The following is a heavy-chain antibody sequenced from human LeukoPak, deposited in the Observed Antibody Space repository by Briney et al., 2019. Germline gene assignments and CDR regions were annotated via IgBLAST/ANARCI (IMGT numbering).Heavy chain of an antibody. J-gene: IGHJ6*02. CDR1: GFTFSGYS. V-gene: IGHV3-21*01. Sequence: GGSLRLSCAASGFTFSGYSMNWVRQAPGKGLEWVPSISDSSSYIYYADSLKGRFTISRDNAKNSLYLQMNSLRAEDTAVYYCARDQYRMDVWGQGTTVTVSS. CDR3: ARDQYRMDV. CDR2: ISDSSSYI.